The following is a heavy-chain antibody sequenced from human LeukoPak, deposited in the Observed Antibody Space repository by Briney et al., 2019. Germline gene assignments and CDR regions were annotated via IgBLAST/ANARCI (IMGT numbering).Heavy chain of an antibody. D-gene: IGHD3-3*01. J-gene: IGHJ4*02. Sequence: GGSLRLSCAASGFTFSSYAMSWVRQAPGKGLEWVSAISGSGGSTYYADSVKGRFTISRDNSKNTLYLQMNSLRAEDTAVYYCAKWAADDFWSSYNNFDHWGQGTLVTVSS. CDR3: AKWAADDFWSSYNNFDH. CDR2: ISGSGGST. CDR1: GFTFSSYA. V-gene: IGHV3-23*01.